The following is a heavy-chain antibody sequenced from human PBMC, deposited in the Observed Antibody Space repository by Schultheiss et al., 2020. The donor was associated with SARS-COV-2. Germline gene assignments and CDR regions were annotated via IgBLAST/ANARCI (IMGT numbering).Heavy chain of an antibody. CDR1: GFTFSSYD. D-gene: IGHD3-22*01. V-gene: IGHV3-9*01. CDR2: ISWNSGSI. CDR3: AKQYDHNYYDSSGYYAFDI. Sequence: GGSLRLSCAASGFTFSSYDMHWVRQATGKGLEWVSGISWNSGSIGYADSVKGRFTISRDNAKNSLYLQMNSLRAEDTALYYCAKQYDHNYYDSSGYYAFDIWGQGTMVTVSS. J-gene: IGHJ3*02.